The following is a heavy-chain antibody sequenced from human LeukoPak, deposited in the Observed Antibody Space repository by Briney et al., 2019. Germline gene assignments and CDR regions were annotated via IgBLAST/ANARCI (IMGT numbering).Heavy chain of an antibody. CDR3: ARHHDGGPKLRLDF. V-gene: IGHV4-59*08. J-gene: IGHJ4*02. CDR1: GGSMRTYY. Sequence: SETLSLTCTVSGGSMRTYYWSWLRQSPGKGLEWIGFFHYSGSTNYNPSLNSRVTTSIDTSMNQLSLTLVSVTAVDTAVYFCARHHDGGPKLRLDFWGLGVLVTVSS. CDR2: FHYSGST. D-gene: IGHD2-15*01.